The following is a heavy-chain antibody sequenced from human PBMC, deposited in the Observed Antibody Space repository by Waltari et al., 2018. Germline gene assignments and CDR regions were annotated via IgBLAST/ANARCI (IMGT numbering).Heavy chain of an antibody. D-gene: IGHD6-19*01. J-gene: IGHJ1*01. CDR2: INPKSGGT. V-gene: IGHV1-2*02. CDR3: ASGWTPEYFQH. Sequence: RQAPGQGLEWMGWINPKSGGTNYAQKFQGRVTRTRDTSISTAYMELSRLRSDDTAVYYCASGWTPEYFQHWGQGTLVTVSS.